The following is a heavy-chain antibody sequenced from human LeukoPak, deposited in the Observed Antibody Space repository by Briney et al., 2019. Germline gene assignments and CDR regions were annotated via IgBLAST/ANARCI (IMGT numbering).Heavy chain of an antibody. D-gene: IGHD3-9*01. CDR3: ARDSNNDISTGYYIGPLVDY. V-gene: IGHV1-2*02. J-gene: IGHJ4*02. CDR2: INPNSGGT. Sequence: ASVKVSCKASGYTFTGYYMHWVRQAPGQGLEWMGWINPNSGGTNYAQKFQGRVTMARDTSISTAYMELSRLRSDDTAVYYCARDSNNDISTGYYIGPLVDYWGQGTLVTVSS. CDR1: GYTFTGYY.